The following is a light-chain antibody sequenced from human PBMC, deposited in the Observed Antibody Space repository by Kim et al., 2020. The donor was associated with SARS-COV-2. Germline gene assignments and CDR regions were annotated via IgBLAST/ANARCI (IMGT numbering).Light chain of an antibody. CDR3: NSRDSSGNSYF. Sequence: ALGQTFRVTCQGDSLRTYYASWYKQKPGQAPVLVIYGENNRPSGIPDRFSGSSSGNTASLTITGAQAEDEADYFCNSRDSSGNSYFFGTGTKVTVL. CDR1: SLRTYY. V-gene: IGLV3-19*01. CDR2: GEN. J-gene: IGLJ1*01.